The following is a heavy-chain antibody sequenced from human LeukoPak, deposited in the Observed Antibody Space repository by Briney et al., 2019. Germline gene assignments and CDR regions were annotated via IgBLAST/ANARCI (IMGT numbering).Heavy chain of an antibody. J-gene: IGHJ5*02. CDR2: IMPLFGTA. V-gene: IGHV1-69*06. Sequence: SVKVSCKASGGTFSRNDISWVRQAPGQGLEWMGGIMPLFGTAKNAQKFQGRVTITADKSTSTAYMELSSLRSEDTAVYYCVEGGIAPLNWFDPWGQGTLVTVSS. CDR3: VEGGIAPLNWFDP. CDR1: GGTFSRND. D-gene: IGHD6-13*01.